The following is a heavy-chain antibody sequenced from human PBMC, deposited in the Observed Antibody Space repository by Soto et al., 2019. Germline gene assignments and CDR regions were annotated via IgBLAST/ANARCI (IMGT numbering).Heavy chain of an antibody. J-gene: IGHJ6*02. CDR1: GASISPYY. CDR3: AGEYYCGSASYGGVDV. Sequence: SETLSLTCTVSGASISPYYWTWIRQPPGKGLEWIGYIFSSGNTNYNPSLKRRVTISVDTSKYQFSLKLSSVTAADTAVYYGAGEYYCGSASYGGVDVWGQGTTVTVSS. V-gene: IGHV4-59*12. CDR2: IFSSGNT. D-gene: IGHD3-10*01.